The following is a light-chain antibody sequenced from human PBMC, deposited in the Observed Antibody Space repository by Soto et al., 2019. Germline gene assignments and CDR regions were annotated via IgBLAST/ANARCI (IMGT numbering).Light chain of an antibody. Sequence: SALTQPRSVSGSPGQPVTISCTGTGSDVGGFDSVSWYQQHPGKAPKLMIYDVSKRPSGVPDRFSGSKSGNTASLTISGLQAEDEADYYCCSYAGTYTYVFGTGTKVTVL. CDR3: CSYAGTYTYV. CDR1: GSDVGGFDS. CDR2: DVS. V-gene: IGLV2-11*01. J-gene: IGLJ1*01.